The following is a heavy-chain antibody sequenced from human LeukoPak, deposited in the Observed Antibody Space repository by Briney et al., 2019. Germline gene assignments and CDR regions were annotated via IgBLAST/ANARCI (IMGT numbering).Heavy chain of an antibody. J-gene: IGHJ4*02. V-gene: IGHV1-18*01. CDR1: GYTFTSYG. Sequence: PRASVKVSCKASGYTFTSYGISWVRQAPGQGLEWMGWINAYNGKTNYPQKFQDRVTMTTDTSTSTAYLELRNLRSDDTAVYYCARDSHDYCDYWGQGTLVTVSS. CDR2: INAYNGKT. CDR3: ARDSHDYCDY.